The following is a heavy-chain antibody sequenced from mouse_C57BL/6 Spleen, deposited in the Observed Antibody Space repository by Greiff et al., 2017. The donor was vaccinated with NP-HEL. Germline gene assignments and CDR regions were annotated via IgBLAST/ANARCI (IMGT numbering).Heavy chain of an antibody. CDR1: GYAFSSYW. V-gene: IGHV1-80*01. CDR2: IYPGDGDP. D-gene: IGHD1-1*01. Sequence: QVQLKESGAELVKPGASVKISCKASGYAFSSYWMNWVKQRPGKGLEWIGQIYPGDGDPNYNGKFKGKATLTADKSSSTAYMQLSSLTSEDSAVYFCARRGYGSSPWFAYWGQGTLVTVSA. CDR3: ARRGYGSSPWFAY. J-gene: IGHJ3*01.